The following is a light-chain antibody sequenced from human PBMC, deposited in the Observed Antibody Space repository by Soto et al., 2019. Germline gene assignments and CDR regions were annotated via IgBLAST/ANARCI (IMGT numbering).Light chain of an antibody. J-gene: IGLJ1*01. CDR1: SSDVGGYNY. Sequence: QSALTQPPSASGSPGQSVTISCTGTSSDVGGYNYISWYQQHPGKAPKLLIXXXXXXXXXXXXXXXXSKSGNTASLTVSGLXAXXXXXYYCSSYAGSDNYVFGTGTKLTVL. CDR2: XXX. CDR3: SSYAGSDNYV. V-gene: IGLV2-8*01.